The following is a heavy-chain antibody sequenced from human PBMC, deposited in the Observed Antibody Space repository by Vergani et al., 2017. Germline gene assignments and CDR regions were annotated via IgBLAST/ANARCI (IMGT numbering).Heavy chain of an antibody. V-gene: IGHV4-39*01. Sequence: QLHLQESGPGLVKPSETLSLTCTVSGGSITSSSYYWGWIRQPPGKGLEWIGNIYHSGGAYYNPSLKGRVTISVDTSKNQFSLEVTSVTAADTAVYFCARQXPGSGWSPGDFDDWGQGILVTVSS. CDR2: IYHSGGA. D-gene: IGHD6-19*01. CDR1: GGSITSSSYY. CDR3: ARQXPGSGWSPGDFDD. J-gene: IGHJ4*02.